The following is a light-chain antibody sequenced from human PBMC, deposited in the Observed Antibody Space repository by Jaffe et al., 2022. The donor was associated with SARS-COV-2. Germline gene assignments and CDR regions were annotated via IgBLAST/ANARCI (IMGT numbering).Light chain of an antibody. CDR2: HAS. Sequence: IVMTQSPATLSASPGERATLSCRASQNINSNLAWYQQKPGQAPRLLINHASTRAAGIPARFSGSGSGTEFTLTISSLQSEDFALYYCQQHNNWPRTFGQGTKVEIK. V-gene: IGKV3-15*01. CDR1: QNINSN. CDR3: QQHNNWPRT. J-gene: IGKJ1*01.